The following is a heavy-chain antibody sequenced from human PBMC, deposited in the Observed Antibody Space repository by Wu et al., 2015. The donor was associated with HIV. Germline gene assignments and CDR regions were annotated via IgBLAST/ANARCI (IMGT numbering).Heavy chain of an antibody. J-gene: IGHJ6*02. V-gene: IGHV1-69*05. Sequence: QVQLVQSGAEVKKPGSSVKVSCKASGGTFSSYAISWVRQAPGQGLEWMGGIIPIFGTANYAQKFQGRVTITTDESTSTAYMELSSLRSEDTAVYYCARDCGGDCDTTRYYYYGMDVWGQGTTVTVSS. D-gene: IGHD2-21*02. CDR2: IIPIFGTA. CDR1: GGTFSSYA. CDR3: ARDCGGDCDTTRYYYYGMDV.